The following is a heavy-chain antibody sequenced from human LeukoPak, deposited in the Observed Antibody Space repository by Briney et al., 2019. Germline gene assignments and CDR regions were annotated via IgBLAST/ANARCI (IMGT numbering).Heavy chain of an antibody. CDR1: GYTFTGYY. CDR2: INPNSGGT. J-gene: IGHJ5*02. D-gene: IGHD3-10*01. CDR3: ARGRPITMVRGVISSWFDP. V-gene: IGHV1-2*02. Sequence: ASVKVSCKASGYTFTGYYMHWVRQAPGQGLEWMGWINPNSGGTNYAQKFQGRVTMTRDTSISTAYMELSRLRSDDTAVYYCARGRPITMVRGVISSWFDPWGQGTLVTVSS.